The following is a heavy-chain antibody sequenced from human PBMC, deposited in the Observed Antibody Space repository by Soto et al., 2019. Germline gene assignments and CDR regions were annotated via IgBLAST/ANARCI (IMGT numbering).Heavy chain of an antibody. CDR1: GGSISSGGYS. J-gene: IGHJ4*02. Sequence: SETLSLTCTVWGGSISSGGYSGTCIRKHPGKGLEGVGSIYYNGSTYYSPSLKSRVTLWVDTSKNQFSLRLASVTAADTAVYYCERYRISGSWSKFDYWGQGTLVPVSS. CDR2: IYYNGST. D-gene: IGHD6-13*01. V-gene: IGHV4-31*03. CDR3: ERYRISGSWSKFDY.